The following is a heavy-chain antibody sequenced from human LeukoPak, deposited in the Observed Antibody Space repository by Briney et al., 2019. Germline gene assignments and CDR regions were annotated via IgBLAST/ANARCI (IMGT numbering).Heavy chain of an antibody. CDR1: GFTFSSYW. Sequence: GGSPRLSCAASGFTFSSYWIHWVRQAPGKGLVWVSRINSDGSSTTYADSVKGRFTISRDNAKNTLYLQMNSLRAEDTAVYYCARVAGSYAAPDYWGQGTLVTVSS. J-gene: IGHJ4*02. CDR2: INSDGSST. CDR3: ARVAGSYAAPDY. V-gene: IGHV3-74*01. D-gene: IGHD3-16*01.